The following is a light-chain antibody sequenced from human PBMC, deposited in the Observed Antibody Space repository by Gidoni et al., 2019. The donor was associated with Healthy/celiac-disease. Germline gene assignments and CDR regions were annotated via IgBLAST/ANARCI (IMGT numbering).Light chain of an antibody. V-gene: IGKV3D-15*01. CDR3: QQYNNWPPLLT. J-gene: IGKJ4*01. CDR2: GAS. Sequence: EIVMTQSPATLSVYPGERATRSCRASQSVSSNLAWYQQKPGQAPRLLIYGASTRATGIPARFSGSGSGTEFTLTISSLQSEDFAVYYCQQYNNWPPLLTFXGXTKVEIK. CDR1: QSVSSN.